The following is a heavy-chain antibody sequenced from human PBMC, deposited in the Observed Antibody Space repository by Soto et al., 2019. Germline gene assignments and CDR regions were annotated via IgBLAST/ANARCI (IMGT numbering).Heavy chain of an antibody. D-gene: IGHD6-25*01. CDR1: DNTFTYYG. CDR3: AAAGGNYFGMDV. Sequence: GASVKVSCKSSDNTFTYYGINWVRQAPGQGLEWXGXXSGXNXAXKXXXXFQDRVIMTADTTTRTAYMEVRSLTSDDAGTYFCAAAGGNYFGMDVWGQGTTVTVS. V-gene: IGHV1-18*04. CDR2: XSGXNXAX. J-gene: IGHJ6*02.